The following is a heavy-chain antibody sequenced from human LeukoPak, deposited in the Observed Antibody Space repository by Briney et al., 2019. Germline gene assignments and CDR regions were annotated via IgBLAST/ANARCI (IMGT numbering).Heavy chain of an antibody. J-gene: IGHJ5*02. CDR1: GYTFTSYD. CDR2: MNPNSGNT. Sequence: ASVKVSCKASGYTFTSYDINWVRQATGQGLEWMGWMNPNSGNTGYAQKFQGRVTMTRNTSISTAYMELSSLRSEDTAVYYCASGLRYYYGSGSYYNWFDPWGQGTLVTVSS. CDR3: ASGLRYYYGSGSYYNWFDP. V-gene: IGHV1-8*01. D-gene: IGHD3-10*01.